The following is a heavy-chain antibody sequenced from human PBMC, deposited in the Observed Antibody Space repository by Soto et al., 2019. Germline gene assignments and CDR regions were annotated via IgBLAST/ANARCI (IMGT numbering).Heavy chain of an antibody. CDR3: AREVGKGAFDI. Sequence: PSETLSLTCTVSGGSISSYYWSWIRQPPGKGLEWIGYIYYSGSTNYNPSLKSRVTISVDTSKNQFSLKLSSATAADTAVYYCAREVGKGAFDIWGQGTMVTVSS. CDR2: IYYSGST. V-gene: IGHV4-59*01. J-gene: IGHJ3*02. D-gene: IGHD3-10*01. CDR1: GGSISSYY.